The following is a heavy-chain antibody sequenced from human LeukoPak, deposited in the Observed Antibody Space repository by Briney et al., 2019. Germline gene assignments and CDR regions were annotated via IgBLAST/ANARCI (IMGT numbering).Heavy chain of an antibody. CDR1: GFTFSSYG. Sequence: GRSLRLSCAASGFTFSSYGMHWVRQAPGKGLEWVAVIWYGGSNKYYADSVKGRFTISRDNSKNTLYLQMNSLRAEDTAVYYCARGYYYDSSGLDAFDIWGQGTMVTVSS. D-gene: IGHD3-22*01. J-gene: IGHJ3*02. CDR3: ARGYYYDSSGLDAFDI. CDR2: IWYGGSNK. V-gene: IGHV3-33*01.